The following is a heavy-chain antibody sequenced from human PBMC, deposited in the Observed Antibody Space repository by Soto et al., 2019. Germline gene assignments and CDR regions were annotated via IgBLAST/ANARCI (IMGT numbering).Heavy chain of an antibody. Sequence: GESLKISCAASGFTFSSYAMSWVRQAPGKGLEWVSAISGSGGSTYYADSVKGRFTISRDNSKNTLYLQMNSLRAEDTAVYYCAKATARGSYWPDAFDIWGQGTMVTVSS. D-gene: IGHD1-26*01. CDR2: ISGSGGST. CDR3: AKATARGSYWPDAFDI. V-gene: IGHV3-23*01. J-gene: IGHJ3*02. CDR1: GFTFSSYA.